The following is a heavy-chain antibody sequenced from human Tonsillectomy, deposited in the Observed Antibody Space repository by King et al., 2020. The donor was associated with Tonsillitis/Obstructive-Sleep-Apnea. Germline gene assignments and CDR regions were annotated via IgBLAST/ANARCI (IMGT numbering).Heavy chain of an antibody. CDR3: ARGATPFDY. CDR2: IYSGGST. Sequence: EVQLVESGGGLIPGGSLRLSCAASGFTVSSNYMSWVHQAPGKGLEWVSVIYSGGSTYYADSVKGRFTISRDNSKNTLYLQMNSLRAEDTAVYYCARGATPFDYWGQGTLVTVSS. D-gene: IGHD3-10*01. V-gene: IGHV3-53*01. CDR1: GFTVSSNY. J-gene: IGHJ4*02.